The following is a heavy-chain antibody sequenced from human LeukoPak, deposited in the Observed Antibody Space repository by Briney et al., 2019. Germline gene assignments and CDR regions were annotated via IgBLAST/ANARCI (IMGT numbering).Heavy chain of an antibody. CDR2: IIPIFGTA. CDR3: ARGDLGYCSGGSCRRSGAFDI. D-gene: IGHD2-15*01. Sequence: GSSVKVSCKASGGTFSTYAISWVRQAPGQGLEWMGGIIPIFGTANYAQKFQGRVTITADESTSTAYMELSSLRSEDTAVYYCARGDLGYCSGGSCRRSGAFDIWGQGTMVTVSS. J-gene: IGHJ3*02. CDR1: GGTFSTYA. V-gene: IGHV1-69*01.